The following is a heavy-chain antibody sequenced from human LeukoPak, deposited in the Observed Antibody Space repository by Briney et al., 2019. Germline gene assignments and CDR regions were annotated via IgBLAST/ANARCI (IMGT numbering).Heavy chain of an antibody. CDR1: GGSFSGYY. Sequence: SETLSLTCAVYGGSFSGYYWSWIRQPPGKGLEWIGEINHSGSTNYNPSLKSRVTISVDTSKNQFSLKLSSVTAADTAVYYCARLLGTHINYFDPWGQGTLVTVSS. CDR2: INHSGST. V-gene: IGHV4-34*01. J-gene: IGHJ5*02. CDR3: ARLLGTHINYFDP. D-gene: IGHD2-21*01.